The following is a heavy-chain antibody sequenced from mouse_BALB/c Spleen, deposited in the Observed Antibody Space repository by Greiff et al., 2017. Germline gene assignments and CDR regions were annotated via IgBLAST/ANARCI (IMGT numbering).Heavy chain of an antibody. CDR2: ISNGGGST. Sequence: EVKVVESGGGLVQPGGSLKLSCAASGFTFSSYTMSWVRQTPEKRLEWVAYISNGGGSTYYPDTVKGRFTISRDNAKNTLYLQMSSLKSEDTAMYYCARHTTVVATPDYWYFDVWGAGTTVTVSS. D-gene: IGHD1-1*01. V-gene: IGHV5-12-2*01. CDR3: ARHTTVVATPDYWYFDV. J-gene: IGHJ1*01. CDR1: GFTFSSYT.